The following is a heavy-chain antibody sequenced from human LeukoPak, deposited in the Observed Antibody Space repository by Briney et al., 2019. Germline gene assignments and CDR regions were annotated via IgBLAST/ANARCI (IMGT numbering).Heavy chain of an antibody. V-gene: IGHV3-7*01. CDR3: ARDRMLSDY. Sequence: GGSLRLSCAASGFTFSNDWMSWVRQAPGKGLEWVANIKQDGREKYYVDSVKGRFTISRDNAKNSLYLQMNSLRAEDTAVYYCARDRMLSDYWGQGTLVTVSS. J-gene: IGHJ4*02. D-gene: IGHD3-10*02. CDR2: IKQDGREK. CDR1: GFTFSNDW.